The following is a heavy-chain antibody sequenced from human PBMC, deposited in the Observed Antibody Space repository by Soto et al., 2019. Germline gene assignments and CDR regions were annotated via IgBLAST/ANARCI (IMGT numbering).Heavy chain of an antibody. CDR2: VYYSGKT. J-gene: IGHJ6*03. V-gene: IGHV4-59*01. CDR3: ARKGAAASYAHYYMDV. D-gene: IGHD6-13*01. Sequence: QVQLQESGPGLVKPSETLSLTCTVSGGSISPYYWSWIRQPQGKGLEWIGYVYYSGKTNYNPSLESPVTISVDTSRNRFSLNLTSATAADTAVYYCARKGAAASYAHYYMDVWGRGTAVTVSS. CDR1: GGSISPYY.